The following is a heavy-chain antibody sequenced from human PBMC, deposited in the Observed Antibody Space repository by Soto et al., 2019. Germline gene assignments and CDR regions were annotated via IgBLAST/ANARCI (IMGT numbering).Heavy chain of an antibody. CDR1: GGTFSNYV. J-gene: IGHJ6*02. Sequence: QVQLVQSGTEVKKPGSSAKVSCKASGGTFSNYVISWVRQAPGQGLEWMGGIIPLFGTTDYAKKFQGRTAITSDDSTTTVYMDLSGLRFEDTAVYFCDIDVGFGELSVVWGQGITVIGSS. CDR3: DIDVGFGELSVV. CDR2: IIPLFGTT. D-gene: IGHD3-10*01. V-gene: IGHV1-69*01.